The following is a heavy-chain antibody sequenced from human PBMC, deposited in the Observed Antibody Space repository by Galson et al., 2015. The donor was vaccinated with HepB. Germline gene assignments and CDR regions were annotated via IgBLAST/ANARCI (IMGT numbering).Heavy chain of an antibody. CDR1: GFTFSNYA. CDR2: ISGSGGST. J-gene: IGHJ4*02. CDR3: AKECRENSGWQFDS. V-gene: IGHV3-23*01. Sequence: SLRLSCAASGFTFSNYAMSWVRQAPGKGLEWVSAISGSGGSTYYADSVKGRFTISRDNSKNTLCLQMNSLRAEDTAVYYCAKECRENSGWQFDSWGQGTLVTVSS. D-gene: IGHD6-19*01.